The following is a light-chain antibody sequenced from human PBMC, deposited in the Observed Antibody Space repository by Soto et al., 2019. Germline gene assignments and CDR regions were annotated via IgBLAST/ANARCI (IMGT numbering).Light chain of an antibody. CDR1: QSVSSY. J-gene: IGKJ2*01. Sequence: EIVLTQSPATLSLSTGERATLSCRASQSVSSYLAWYRHKPGQAPRLLIYGASNRATDIPARFSGRGSGTDFTLTISSLESGDSAVYYCQQRDKWPRTFGQGTKLEIK. CDR3: QQRDKWPRT. CDR2: GAS. V-gene: IGKV3-11*01.